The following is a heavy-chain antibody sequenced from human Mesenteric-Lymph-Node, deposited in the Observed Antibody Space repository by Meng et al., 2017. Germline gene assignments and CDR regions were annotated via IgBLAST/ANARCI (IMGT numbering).Heavy chain of an antibody. D-gene: IGHD3-22*01. V-gene: IGHV3-30*04. J-gene: IGHJ6*02. CDR1: GFTFSSYA. Sequence: GESLKISCAASGFTFSSYAMHWVRQAPGKGLEWVAVISYDGSNKYYADSVKGRFTISRDNSKNTLYLQMNSLRAEDTAVYYCARPYYDTSVYYYGMDVWGQGTTVTVSS. CDR3: ARPYYDTSVYYYGMDV. CDR2: ISYDGSNK.